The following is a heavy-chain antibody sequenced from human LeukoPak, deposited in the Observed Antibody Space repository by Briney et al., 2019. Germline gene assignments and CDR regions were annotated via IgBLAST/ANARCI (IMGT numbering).Heavy chain of an antibody. Sequence: SVKVSCKASGGTFSSYAIIWVRQAPGQGLEWMGGIIPIFGTANYAQKFQGRVTITTDESTSTAYMELSSLRSEDTAVYYCASYIVVGGWFDPWGQGTLVTVSS. CDR3: ASYIVVGGWFDP. V-gene: IGHV1-69*05. D-gene: IGHD2-15*01. J-gene: IGHJ5*02. CDR1: GGTFSSYA. CDR2: IIPIFGTA.